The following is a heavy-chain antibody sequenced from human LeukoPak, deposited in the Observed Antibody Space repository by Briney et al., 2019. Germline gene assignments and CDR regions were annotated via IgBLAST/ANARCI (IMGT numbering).Heavy chain of an antibody. CDR2: IYYSGST. V-gene: IGHV4-39*02. CDR1: GGSISSSSYY. CDR3: ARDVGYDSSGYYYAL. Sequence: SETLSLTCTVSGGSISSSSYYWGWIRQPPGKGLEWIGSIYYSGSTYYNPSLKSRVTISVDTSKNQFSLKLSSVTAADTAVYYCARDVGYDSSGYYYALWGQGTLVTVSS. D-gene: IGHD3-22*01. J-gene: IGHJ4*02.